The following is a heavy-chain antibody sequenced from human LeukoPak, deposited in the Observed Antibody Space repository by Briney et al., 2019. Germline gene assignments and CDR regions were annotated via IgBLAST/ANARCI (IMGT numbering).Heavy chain of an antibody. D-gene: IGHD1-26*01. J-gene: IGHJ6*03. V-gene: IGHV3-20*04. CDR1: GFTFDDYG. CDR2: INWNGGST. Sequence: GGSLRLSCAASGFTFDDYGMSWVRQAPGKGLEWVSGINWNGGSTGYADSVKGRFTISRDNAKNSLYLQMNSLRAEDTAVYYCARGFAERSTSYYYMDVWGKGTTVNVSS. CDR3: ARGFAERSTSYYYMDV.